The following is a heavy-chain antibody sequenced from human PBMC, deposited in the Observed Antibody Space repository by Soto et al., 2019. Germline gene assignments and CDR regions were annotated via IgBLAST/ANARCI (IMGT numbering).Heavy chain of an antibody. J-gene: IGHJ4*02. D-gene: IGHD1-1*01. Sequence: GGSLRLSCAASGFTFSGYGMHWIRQAPGKGLEWVAVIWTDGSNKYYADSVKGQFTTSRDNSKNTLHLQMDSLRDEDTAVYYCARRGSGTHLADYWGRGTLVTVSS. CDR3: ARRGSGTHLADY. V-gene: IGHV3-33*01. CDR1: GFTFSGYG. CDR2: IWTDGSNK.